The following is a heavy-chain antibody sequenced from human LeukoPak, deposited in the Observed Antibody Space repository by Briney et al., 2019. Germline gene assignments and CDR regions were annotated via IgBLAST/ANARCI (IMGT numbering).Heavy chain of an antibody. V-gene: IGHV4-61*02. CDR3: ARAGSSSSEDFDY. Sequence: SEALSLTCTVSGGSISSGSYYWSWIRQPAGKGLEWIGRIYSSGSTNYNPSLKSRVTISVDTSKNQFSLKLSSVTAADTAVYYCARAGSSSSEDFDYWGQGTLVTVSS. D-gene: IGHD6-6*01. CDR1: GGSISSGSYY. J-gene: IGHJ4*02. CDR2: IYSSGST.